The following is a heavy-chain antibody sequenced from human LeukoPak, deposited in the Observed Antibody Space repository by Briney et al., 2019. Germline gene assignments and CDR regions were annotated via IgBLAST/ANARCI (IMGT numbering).Heavy chain of an antibody. J-gene: IGHJ4*02. CDR2: INHSGST. V-gene: IGHV4-34*01. CDR1: GGSFSGYY. CDR3: ARRTGDDYYDSSGPSGY. Sequence: PSETLSLTCAVYGGSFSGYYWSWIRQPPGKGLEWIGEINHSGSTNYNPSLKSRVTISVDTSKNQFSLKLSSVTAADTAVYYCARRTGDDYYDSSGPSGYWGQGTLVTVSS. D-gene: IGHD3-22*01.